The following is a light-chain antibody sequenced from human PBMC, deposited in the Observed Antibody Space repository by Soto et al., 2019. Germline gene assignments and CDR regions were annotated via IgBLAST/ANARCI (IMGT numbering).Light chain of an antibody. CDR3: GSWDSSLSAYV. CDR2: SNH. V-gene: IGLV1-44*01. CDR1: SSNIGSYT. Sequence: QSVLTQPPSASGTPGQTVTVSCSGSSSNIGSYTVNWYQQLPGTAPKLVIYSNHQRPSGVPDRFSGSKSGTSATLGITGLQTGDEADYYCGSWDSSLSAYVFGTGTKVTVL. J-gene: IGLJ1*01.